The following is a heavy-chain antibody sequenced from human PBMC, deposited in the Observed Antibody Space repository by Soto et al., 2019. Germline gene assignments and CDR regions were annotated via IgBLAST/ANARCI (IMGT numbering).Heavy chain of an antibody. CDR1: GFTLSDHY. CDR3: TSASIAARPSDYYYYGMDV. CDR2: SRDKAQGYST. D-gene: IGHD6-6*01. V-gene: IGHV3-72*01. J-gene: IGHJ6*02. Sequence: GGSLRLSCAGSGFTLSDHYIDWVRQAPGKGLEWVGRSRDKAQGYSTAYAASVKGRFTTSRDESQNSVYLQMNSLKTEDTAVYYCTSASIAARPSDYYYYGMDVWGQGTTVTVSS.